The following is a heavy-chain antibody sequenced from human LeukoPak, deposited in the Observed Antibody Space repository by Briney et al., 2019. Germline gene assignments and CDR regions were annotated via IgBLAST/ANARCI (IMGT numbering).Heavy chain of an antibody. CDR3: ARGISMIVVVHAFDY. Sequence: GGSLRLSCAASGVTFSSYSMNWVRQAPGKGLEWVSSISSSSSYIYYADSVKGRFTISRDNAKNSLYLQMNSLRAEDTAVYYCARGISMIVVVHAFDYWGQGTLVTVSS. CDR1: GVTFSSYS. CDR2: ISSSSSYI. V-gene: IGHV3-21*01. J-gene: IGHJ4*02. D-gene: IGHD3-22*01.